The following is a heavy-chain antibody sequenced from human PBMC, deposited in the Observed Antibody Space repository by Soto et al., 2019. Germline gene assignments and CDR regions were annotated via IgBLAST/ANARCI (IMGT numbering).Heavy chain of an antibody. CDR3: AREKAVAGTTFDY. D-gene: IGHD6-19*01. CDR1: GFSLSSYW. J-gene: IGHJ4*02. V-gene: IGHV3-74*01. Sequence: EVQLVESGGGSVQPGGSLRLSCAASGFSLSSYWMHVVRQVPGKGLVWVSRIQSDGSSTNYADSVKGRFTISKDNAKNTLYLQMDSLRVEDTAVYYCAREKAVAGTTFDYWGQGTLVTVSS. CDR2: IQSDGSST.